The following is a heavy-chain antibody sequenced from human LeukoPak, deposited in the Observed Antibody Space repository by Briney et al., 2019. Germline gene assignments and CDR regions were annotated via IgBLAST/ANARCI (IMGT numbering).Heavy chain of an antibody. D-gene: IGHD1-26*01. CDR2: IYHSGST. Sequence: SGTLSLTCAVSGGSISSSNWWSWIRQPPGKGLEWIGEIYHSGSTNYNPSLKSRVTISVDKSKNQFSLKLSSVTAADTAVYYCASLGGYSGSSPGDMEDWGQGTLVTVSS. J-gene: IGHJ4*02. CDR1: GGSISSSNW. V-gene: IGHV4-4*02. CDR3: ASLGGYSGSSPGDMED.